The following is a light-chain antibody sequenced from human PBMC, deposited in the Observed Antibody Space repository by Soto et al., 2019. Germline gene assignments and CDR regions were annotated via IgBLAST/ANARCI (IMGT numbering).Light chain of an antibody. V-gene: IGKV3-20*01. CDR2: DAS. Sequence: EIVLTQSPGTLSLSPGERATLSCRASQSVSSSYLAWYQQKPGQAPRLLIYDASSRSTGIPDRFSGSGSGTDFILTLSRLEPEDFAVYYCQQYVTSPRTFGQGTKVEIK. CDR1: QSVSSSY. CDR3: QQYVTSPRT. J-gene: IGKJ1*01.